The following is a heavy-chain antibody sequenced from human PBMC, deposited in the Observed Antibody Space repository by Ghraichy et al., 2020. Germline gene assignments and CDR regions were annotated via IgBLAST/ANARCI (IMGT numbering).Heavy chain of an antibody. CDR3: ARVPTMFGVAPWGMDI. Sequence: SETLSLTCTVSGASISGFYWSWIRQPPGRGLEWIGHIYYRGTTNYSPSLKSRLILSVDRSQNLVSLRLSSMTSADTAVYYCARVPTMFGVAPWGMDIWGQGTTVTVS. CDR1: GASISGFY. D-gene: IGHD3-3*01. CDR2: IYYRGTT. V-gene: IGHV4-59*01. J-gene: IGHJ6*02.